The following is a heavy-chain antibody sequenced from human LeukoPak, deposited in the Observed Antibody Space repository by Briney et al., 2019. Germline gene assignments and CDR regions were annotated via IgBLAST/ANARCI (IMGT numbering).Heavy chain of an antibody. J-gene: IGHJ4*02. CDR1: GFTFSSYW. CDR2: LYSDGGT. V-gene: IGHV3-53*01. CDR3: ATYYYGSGPEK. Sequence: GGSLRLSCVASGFTFSSYWMSWVRQAPGKGLEWVSVLYSDGGTYYADSVKGRFSISRDTSKNTVYLQMNSLRDDDTAVYYCATYYYGSGPEKWGQGTLVTVSS. D-gene: IGHD3-10*01.